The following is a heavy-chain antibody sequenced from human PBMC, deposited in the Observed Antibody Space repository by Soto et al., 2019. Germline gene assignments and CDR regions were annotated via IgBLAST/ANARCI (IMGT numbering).Heavy chain of an antibody. CDR3: ARSGYGDAFDY. CDR1: GYTFTGYY. D-gene: IGHD4-17*01. J-gene: IGHJ4*02. V-gene: IGHV1-2*04. CDR2: INPNSGGT. Sequence: ASVKVSCKASGYTFTGYYMHWVRQAPGQGLEWMGWINPNSGGTNYAQKIQGWVTMTKDTSISTAKMEMSRRRSDDTAVYYCARSGYGDAFDYWGQGTLVTVSS.